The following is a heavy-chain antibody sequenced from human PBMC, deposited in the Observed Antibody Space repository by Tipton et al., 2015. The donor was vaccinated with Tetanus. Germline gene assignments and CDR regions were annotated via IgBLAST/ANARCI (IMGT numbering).Heavy chain of an antibody. CDR2: ISGSGGST. D-gene: IGHD3-22*01. V-gene: IGHV3-23*01. CDR3: AKDLYYYDSSGYYYTPHPLNYFDY. J-gene: IGHJ4*02. CDR1: GFTFSSYA. Sequence: SLRLSCAASGFTFSSYAMSWVRQAPGKGLEWVSAISGSGGSTYYADSVKGRFTISRDNSKNTLYLQMNSLRAEDTAVYYCAKDLYYYDSSGYYYTPHPLNYFDYWGQGTLVTVSS.